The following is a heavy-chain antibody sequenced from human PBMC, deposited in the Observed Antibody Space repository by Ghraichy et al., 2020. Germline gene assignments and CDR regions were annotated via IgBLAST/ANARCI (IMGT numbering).Heavy chain of an antibody. CDR2: INPSGGST. CDR1: GYTFTIYY. V-gene: IGHV1-46*01. Sequence: ASVKVSCKASGYTFTIYYLHWVRQAPGQGLEWMGIINPSGGSTNYAQKFQGRVTMTRDTSTSTVYMDLSSLRSEDTAVYYCARSKTAMDVWGQGTTVTVSS. CDR3: ARSKTAMDV. J-gene: IGHJ6*02.